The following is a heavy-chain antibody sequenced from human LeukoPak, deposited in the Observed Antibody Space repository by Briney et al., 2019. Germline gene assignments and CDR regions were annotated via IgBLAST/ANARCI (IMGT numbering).Heavy chain of an antibody. CDR1: GSRFTSYW. D-gene: IGHD6-19*01. V-gene: IGHV5-51*01. CDR2: IHPGDSDT. J-gene: IGHJ6*03. CDR3: ARAGTYYYYHMDV. Sequence: GASLKISCKGSGSRFTSYWIGWVRQMPGKGLEWMGIIHPGDSDTRYSPSFQGQVTISADQSISTAYLQWSSLKASDTAIYYCARAGTYYYYHMDVWGKGTTVTVFS.